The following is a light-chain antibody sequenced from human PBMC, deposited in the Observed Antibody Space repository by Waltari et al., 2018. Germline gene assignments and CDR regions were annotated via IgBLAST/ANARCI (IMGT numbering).Light chain of an antibody. CDR2: GAS. J-gene: IGKJ2*02. CDR1: QGIISY. Sequence: DIQLTKSPSFLSASVGDRVTSTCRASQGIISYLAWYQQKPGKAPNVLIHGASTLQSGVPSRFSGSGSGTEFTLTISSLQPEDFATYYCQQLKSYPRTFGQGTKLEIK. V-gene: IGKV1-9*01. CDR3: QQLKSYPRT.